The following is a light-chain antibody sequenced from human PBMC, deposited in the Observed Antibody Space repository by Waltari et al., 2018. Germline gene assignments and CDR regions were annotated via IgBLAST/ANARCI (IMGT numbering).Light chain of an antibody. CDR3: SSYISSSTLEL. CDR1: SSDVGTYNY. J-gene: IGLJ2*01. V-gene: IGLV2-14*03. CDR2: DVS. Sequence: QSALTQPASVSGSPGQSITISCTGTSSDVGTYNYVSWYQQHPGKAPKLMIFDVSIRHSGVSNRFSGAKSGNTASLTISGLQAEGEAEYYCSSYISSSTLELFGGGTSLTVL.